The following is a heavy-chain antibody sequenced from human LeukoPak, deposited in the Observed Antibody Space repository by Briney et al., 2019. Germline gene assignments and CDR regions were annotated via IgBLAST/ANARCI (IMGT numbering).Heavy chain of an antibody. D-gene: IGHD3-22*01. J-gene: IGHJ4*02. CDR3: AKASGRGVVVIGFDY. V-gene: IGHV3-30*02. CDR1: GFTFSSYG. Sequence: PPGGSLRLSCAASGFTFSSYGMHWVRQAPGKGLEWVAFIRYDGSNKYYADSVKGRFTISRDNSKNTLYLQMNSLRAEDTAVYYCAKASGRGVVVIGFDYWGQGTLVTVSS. CDR2: IRYDGSNK.